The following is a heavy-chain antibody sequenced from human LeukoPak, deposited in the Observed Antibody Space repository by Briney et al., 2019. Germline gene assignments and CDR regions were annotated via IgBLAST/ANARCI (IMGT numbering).Heavy chain of an antibody. Sequence: PGGSLRLSCAASGFTFNDAWMNWVRQAPGKGLEWVGRIKRKTEGGTTDYGAPVKGRFSISRDDSKNTAYLQMNSLETEDTAFYYCTTGNFGPYWGQGTLVTVSS. V-gene: IGHV3-15*07. D-gene: IGHD3-10*01. CDR3: TTGNFGPY. CDR2: IKRKTEGGTT. J-gene: IGHJ4*02. CDR1: GFTFNDAW.